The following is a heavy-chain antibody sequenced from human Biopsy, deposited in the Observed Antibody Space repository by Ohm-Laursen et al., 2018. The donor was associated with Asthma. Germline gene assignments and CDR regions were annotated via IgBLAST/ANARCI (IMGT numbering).Heavy chain of an antibody. CDR1: GYTFINYA. V-gene: IGHV1-3*01. CDR3: GRTYYDFLTGQVNDAFAM. Sequence: GASVKVSCKASGYTFINYAIHWVRQAPGQRLEWMGWINAGNGNTKYSQKFQGRVTISRDTSASTAYMDLSSLRSEDTAVYYCGRTYYDFLTGQVNDAFAMWGQGTMGTVSS. D-gene: IGHD3-9*01. J-gene: IGHJ3*02. CDR2: INAGNGNT.